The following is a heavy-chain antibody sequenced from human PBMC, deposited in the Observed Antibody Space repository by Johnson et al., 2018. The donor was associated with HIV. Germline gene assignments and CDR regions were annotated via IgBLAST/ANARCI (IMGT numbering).Heavy chain of an antibody. J-gene: IGHJ3*02. CDR2: IYSGGST. V-gene: IGHV3-66*02. CDR1: GFTFSSNY. D-gene: IGHD3-16*01. CDR3: ARGSRYTHDNDDVYLLQAFDI. Sequence: VQLVESGGGLVQPGGSLRLSCAASGFTFSSNYMSWVRQAPGKGLEWVSVIYSGGSTYYADSVKGRFTISRDNSKNTLYLQMNSLRAEDTAVYYCARGSRYTHDNDDVYLLQAFDIWGQGTMVTVSS.